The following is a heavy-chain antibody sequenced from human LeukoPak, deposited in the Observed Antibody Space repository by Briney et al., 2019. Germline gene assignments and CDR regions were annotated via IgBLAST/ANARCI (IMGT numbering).Heavy chain of an antibody. CDR2: ISGRSSHI. CDR3: GRAFPPLRTSSAGDL. J-gene: IGHJ1*01. CDR1: GLSFSDYD. D-gene: IGHD3-16*01. Sequence: GGSLRLSCSASGLSFSDYDMNWVRQAPGKGLEWVPAISGRSSHIYYGESVKGRFTISRDNAKNSLYLQMDSLGVEDTAVYYCGRAFPPLRTSSAGDLWGQGTLVIVSS. V-gene: IGHV3-21*01.